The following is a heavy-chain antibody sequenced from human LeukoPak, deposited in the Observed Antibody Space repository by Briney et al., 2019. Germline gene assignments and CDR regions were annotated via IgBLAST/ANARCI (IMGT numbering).Heavy chain of an antibody. CDR3: ARDTGFPFFDF. J-gene: IGHJ4*02. CDR1: GHIFTSYV. Sequence: APVEASCKAAGHIFTSYVISGVRRAPGQGPEWRGKINTNSDVTDYAQNFQGSVTITRDTSITTAYMELSRLTSDDTAVYYCARDTGFPFFDFWGQGTLVTVSS. V-gene: IGHV1-2*02. CDR2: INTNSDVT.